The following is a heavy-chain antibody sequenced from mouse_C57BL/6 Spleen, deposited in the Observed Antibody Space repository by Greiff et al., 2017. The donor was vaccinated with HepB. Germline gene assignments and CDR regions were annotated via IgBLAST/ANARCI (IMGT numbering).Heavy chain of an antibody. Sequence: EVQLVESEGGLVQPGSSMKLSCTASGFTFSDYYMAWVRQVPEKGLEWVANINYDGSSTYYLDSLKSRFIISRDNAKNILYLQMSSLKSEDTATYYCARDPGYGNYFRYFDVWGTGTTVTVSS. CDR3: ARDPGYGNYFRYFDV. D-gene: IGHD2-10*02. CDR2: INYDGSST. V-gene: IGHV5-16*01. CDR1: GFTFSDYY. J-gene: IGHJ1*03.